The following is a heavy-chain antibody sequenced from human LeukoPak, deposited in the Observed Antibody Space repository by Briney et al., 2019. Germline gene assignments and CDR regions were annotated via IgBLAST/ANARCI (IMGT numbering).Heavy chain of an antibody. V-gene: IGHV4-39*07. CDR3: ARVVLGIGAFDI. Sequence: PSETLSLTCTVSGGSISSSSYYWGWIRQPPGKGLEWIGSIYYSGSTYYNPSLKSRVTISVDTSKNQFSLKLNSVTAADTAVYYCARVVLGIGAFDIWGQGTMVTVSS. J-gene: IGHJ3*02. CDR2: IYYSGST. CDR1: GGSISSSSYY. D-gene: IGHD6-6*01.